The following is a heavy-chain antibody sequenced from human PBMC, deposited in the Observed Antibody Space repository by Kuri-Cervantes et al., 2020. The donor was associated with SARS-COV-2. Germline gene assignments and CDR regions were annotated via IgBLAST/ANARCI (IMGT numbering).Heavy chain of an antibody. V-gene: IGHV1-69*04. D-gene: IGHD6-19*01. J-gene: IGHJ4*02. CDR2: IIPTLGTA. CDR3: ARDSSVAV. Sequence: SVKVSCKASGGTFSSYAISWVRQAPGQGLEWMGRIIPTLGTANYAQKFQGRVTITADKSTSTAYMELSSLRSEDTAVYYCARDSSVAVWGQGTLVTVSS. CDR1: GGTFSSYA.